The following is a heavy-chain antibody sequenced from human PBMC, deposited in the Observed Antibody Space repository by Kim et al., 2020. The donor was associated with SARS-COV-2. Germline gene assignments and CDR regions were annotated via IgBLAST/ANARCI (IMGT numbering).Heavy chain of an antibody. D-gene: IGHD3-10*01. Sequence: SETLSLTCAVYGGSFSGYYWSWIRQPPGKGLEWIGEINHSGSTNYNPSLKSRVTISVDTSKNQFSLKLSSVTAADTAVYYCARGPRAPRTMVRGVIIDYWGQGTLVTVSS. CDR3: ARGPRAPRTMVRGVIIDY. CDR1: GGSFSGYY. V-gene: IGHV4-34*01. J-gene: IGHJ4*02. CDR2: INHSGST.